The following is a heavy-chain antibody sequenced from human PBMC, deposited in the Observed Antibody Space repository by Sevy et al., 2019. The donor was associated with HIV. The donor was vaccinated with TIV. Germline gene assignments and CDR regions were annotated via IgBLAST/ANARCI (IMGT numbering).Heavy chain of an antibody. CDR2: VWYDGSDK. Sequence: GGSLRLSCAASGFSFSSYGMHWVRQAPGKGLEWVALVWYDGSDKYYADSVKGGFTISRDNSKNTLYLQMNSLRVEDTAVYYCALASGLQLFHYWGQGTLVTGSS. CDR1: GFSFSSYG. CDR3: ALASGLQLFHY. V-gene: IGHV3-33*01. D-gene: IGHD1-1*01. J-gene: IGHJ4*02.